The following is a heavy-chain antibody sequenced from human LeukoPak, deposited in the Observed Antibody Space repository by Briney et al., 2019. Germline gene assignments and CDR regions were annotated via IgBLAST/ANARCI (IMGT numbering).Heavy chain of an antibody. V-gene: IGHV3-11*04. Sequence: GGSLRLSCTTSDLTFTNAWMSWIRQAPGKGLEWVSYISSSGSTIYYADSVKGRFTISRDNAKNSLYLQMNSLRAEDTAVYYCARQFRGSGRVMDVWGKGTTVTVSS. CDR2: ISSSGSTI. CDR1: DLTFTNAW. CDR3: ARQFRGSGRVMDV. D-gene: IGHD3-10*01. J-gene: IGHJ6*03.